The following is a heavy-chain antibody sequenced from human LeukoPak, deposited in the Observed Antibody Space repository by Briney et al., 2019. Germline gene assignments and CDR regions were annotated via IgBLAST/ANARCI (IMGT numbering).Heavy chain of an antibody. CDR3: AKGGEGPDI. CDR2: ISWNSGSI. J-gene: IGHJ3*02. V-gene: IGHV3-9*01. Sequence: GGSLRLSCAASGFTFDDYAMHWVRQAPGKGLEWVSGISWNSGSIGYADSVKGRFTISRDNAKNSLYLQMNSLRAEDTALYYCAKGGEGPDIWGQGTMVTVSS. CDR1: GFTFDDYA.